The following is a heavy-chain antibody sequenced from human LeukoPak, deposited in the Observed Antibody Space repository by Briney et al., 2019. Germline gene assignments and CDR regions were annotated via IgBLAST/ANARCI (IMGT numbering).Heavy chain of an antibody. Sequence: PGGSPRLSCAASGFTFSSYSMNWVRQAPGKGLEWVSSISSSSSYIYYADSVKGRFTISRDNAKNSLYLQMNSLRAEDTAVYYCARDSGRGWWESQTQNWFDPWGQGTLVTVSS. CDR3: ARDSGRGWWESQTQNWFDP. V-gene: IGHV3-21*01. CDR1: GFTFSSYS. CDR2: ISSSSSYI. D-gene: IGHD1-26*01. J-gene: IGHJ5*02.